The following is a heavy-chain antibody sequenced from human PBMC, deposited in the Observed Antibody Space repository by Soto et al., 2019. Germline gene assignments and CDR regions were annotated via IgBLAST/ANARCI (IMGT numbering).Heavy chain of an antibody. J-gene: IGHJ4*02. CDR1: GFTFSSYG. Sequence: QVQLVESGGGVVQPGRSLRLSCAASGFTFSSYGMHWVRQAPGKGLEWVAVIWYDGSNKDYADSVKGRFTISRDNSKNMLYLKMNSRRAEDTAVYYCASGQDTAMFTALDYWGQGTLVTVSS. V-gene: IGHV3-33*01. CDR3: ASGQDTAMFTALDY. D-gene: IGHD5-18*01. CDR2: IWYDGSNK.